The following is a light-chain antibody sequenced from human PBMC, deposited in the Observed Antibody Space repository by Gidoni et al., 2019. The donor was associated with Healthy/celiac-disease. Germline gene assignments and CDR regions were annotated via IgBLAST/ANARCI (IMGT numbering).Light chain of an antibody. J-gene: IGLJ3*02. V-gene: IGLV1-36*01. CDR2: YDD. CDR1: NSNIGDRG. Sequence: QSVLTQPPSVSGAPSQRVIISCSGRNSNIGDRGVNWYQQLPGKAPRLLIYYDDLVSSGVSDRFSGSKSGTSASLAISGLQPEDEADYYCAAWEDSLNTWVFGGGTKLTVL. CDR3: AAWEDSLNTWV.